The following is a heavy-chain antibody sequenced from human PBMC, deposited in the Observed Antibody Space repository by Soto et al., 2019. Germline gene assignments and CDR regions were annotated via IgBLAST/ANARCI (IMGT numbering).Heavy chain of an antibody. Sequence: ASVKVSCKASGYTFTSYGISWVRQAPGQGLEWMGWISAYNGHTNYAQKLQGRVTMTTDTSTSTAYMELRSLRSDDTAVYYCARVENTIFGVVITYYYYGMGVWGQGTTVTVSS. CDR1: GYTFTSYG. J-gene: IGHJ6*02. CDR3: ARVENTIFGVVITYYYYGMGV. CDR2: ISAYNGHT. D-gene: IGHD3-3*01. V-gene: IGHV1-18*04.